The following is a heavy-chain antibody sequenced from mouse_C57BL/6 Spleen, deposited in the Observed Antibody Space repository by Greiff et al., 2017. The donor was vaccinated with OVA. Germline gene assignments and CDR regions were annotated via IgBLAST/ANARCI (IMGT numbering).Heavy chain of an antibody. CDR2: LSGGGGNT. V-gene: IGHV5-9*01. Sequence: EVMLVESGGGLVKPGGSLKLSCAASGFTFSSYTMSWVRQTPEKRLEWVATLSGGGGNTYYPDSVKGRFTISRDNAKNTLYLQMSSLRSEDTALYYCARPYYSTPTSGFAYWGQGTLVTVSA. D-gene: IGHD2-5*01. J-gene: IGHJ3*01. CDR1: GFTFSSYT. CDR3: ARPYYSTPTSGFAY.